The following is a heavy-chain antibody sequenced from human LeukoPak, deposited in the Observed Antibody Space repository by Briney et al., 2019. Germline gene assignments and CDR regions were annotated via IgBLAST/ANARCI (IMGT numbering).Heavy chain of an antibody. CDR1: GFTFSSYA. CDR3: AKGLTYYYDSSGYVTQYYFDY. CDR2: ISGSGGST. V-gene: IGHV3-23*01. Sequence: GGSLRLSCAASGFTFSSYAMSWVRQAPGKGLEWVSAISGSGGSTYYADSVKGRFTISRDNSKNTLYLQMNSLRAEDTAVYYCAKGLTYYYDSSGYVTQYYFDYWGQGTLVTVSS. D-gene: IGHD3-22*01. J-gene: IGHJ4*02.